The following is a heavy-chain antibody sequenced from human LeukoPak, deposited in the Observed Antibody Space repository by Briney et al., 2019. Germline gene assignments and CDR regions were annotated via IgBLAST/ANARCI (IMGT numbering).Heavy chain of an antibody. J-gene: IGHJ4*02. Sequence: PGGSLRLSCAASGFTFSSYSMNWVRQAPGKGLEWVSSISSSSSYIYYADSVKGRFTISRDNAKNSLYLQMNSLRAEDTAVYYCAKFGGSYRFSGYWGQGTLVTVSS. CDR3: AKFGGSYRFSGY. CDR1: GFTFSSYS. D-gene: IGHD3-16*02. V-gene: IGHV3-21*01. CDR2: ISSSSSYI.